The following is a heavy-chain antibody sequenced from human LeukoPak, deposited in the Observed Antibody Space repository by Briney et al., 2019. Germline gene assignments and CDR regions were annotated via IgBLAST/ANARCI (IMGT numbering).Heavy chain of an antibody. V-gene: IGHV3-33*01. Sequence: PGRSLRLSCAASGFTFSSYGMHWVRQAPGKGLEGVAVIWYDGSNKYYADSVKGRFTISRDNSKNTLYLQMNSLRAEDTAVYYCARGLGGTLDYWGQGTLVTVSS. J-gene: IGHJ4*02. D-gene: IGHD2-15*01. CDR2: IWYDGSNK. CDR1: GFTFSSYG. CDR3: ARGLGGTLDY.